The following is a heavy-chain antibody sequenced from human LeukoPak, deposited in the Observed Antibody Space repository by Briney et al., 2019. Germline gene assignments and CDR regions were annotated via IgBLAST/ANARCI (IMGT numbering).Heavy chain of an antibody. D-gene: IGHD6-6*01. CDR1: GYTFTDYY. Sequence: GASVKVSCTASGYTFTDYYMHWVRQAPGRGLEWVGLINPSGSRTICAQKFQGRVTMTRDTSTSTDYMELSSLTSEDTAVYYCARDNSYRDSSWWFDPWGQGTLVTVSS. CDR2: INPSGSRT. J-gene: IGHJ5*02. V-gene: IGHV1-46*01. CDR3: ARDNSYRDSSWWFDP.